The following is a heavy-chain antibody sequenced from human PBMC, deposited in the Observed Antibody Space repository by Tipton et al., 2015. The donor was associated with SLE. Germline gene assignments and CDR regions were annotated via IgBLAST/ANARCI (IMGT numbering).Heavy chain of an antibody. CDR2: IYYSGST. J-gene: IGHJ4*02. Sequence: TLSLTCTVSVGSISSSSYYWGWIRQPPGKGLEWIGSIYYSGSTYYNPSLKSRVTISVDTSKNQFSLKLSSVTAADTAAYYCARHMIVVGPDFDYWGQGTLVTVSS. CDR3: ARHMIVVGPDFDY. D-gene: IGHD3-22*01. V-gene: IGHV4-39*01. CDR1: VGSISSSSYY.